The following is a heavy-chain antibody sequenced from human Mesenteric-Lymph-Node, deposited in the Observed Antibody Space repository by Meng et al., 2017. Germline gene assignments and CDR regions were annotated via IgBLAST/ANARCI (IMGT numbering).Heavy chain of an antibody. Sequence: ASVKVSCKASGYTFTSYYMHWVRRAPGQGLEWMGWINPNSGGTNYAQKFQGRVTMTRDTSTSTVYMDLISLRSEDTAVYFCARITMVTEPDYWGQGTLVTVSS. V-gene: IGHV1-2*02. CDR2: INPNSGGT. J-gene: IGHJ4*02. D-gene: IGHD3-10*01. CDR1: GYTFTSYY. CDR3: ARITMVTEPDY.